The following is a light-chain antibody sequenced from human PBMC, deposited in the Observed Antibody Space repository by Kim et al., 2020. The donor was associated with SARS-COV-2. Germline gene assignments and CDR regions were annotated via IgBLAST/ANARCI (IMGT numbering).Light chain of an antibody. CDR3: QQFANSLNT. J-gene: IGKJ2*01. CDR1: QSLSSSY. V-gene: IGKV3-20*01. Sequence: EIVLTQSPGTLSLSPGERATLSCRASQSLSSSYLAWYQQKPGQAPRLLIYGASSRATGIPDRFSGSGSGTDFTLTINMLEPEDFAVYYCQQFANSLNTFGQGTKLEI. CDR2: GAS.